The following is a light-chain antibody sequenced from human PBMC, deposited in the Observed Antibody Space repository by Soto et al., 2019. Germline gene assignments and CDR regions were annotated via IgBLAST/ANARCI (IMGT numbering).Light chain of an antibody. V-gene: IGLV2-11*01. CDR3: SLYISGSTYV. CDR1: SSDVGGYNY. CDR2: DVS. J-gene: IGLJ1*01. Sequence: QSALTQPRSVSGSPGQSVTISCTGTSSDVGGYNYVSWYQQYSGKAPKVMIYDVSKRPSGVPDRFSGSKSGNTASLTISGLQAEDEADYYCSLYISGSTYVFGTGTKVTVL.